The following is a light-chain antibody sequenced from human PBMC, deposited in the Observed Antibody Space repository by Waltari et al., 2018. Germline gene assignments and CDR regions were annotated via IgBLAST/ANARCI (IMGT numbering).Light chain of an antibody. CDR3: QHYVRLPVT. CDR2: GAS. CDR1: QSVGRS. V-gene: IGKV3-20*01. Sequence: EIVLTQSPGTLSLSPGARATLSCWASQSVGRSLAWYQHKRGQPPRLLIYGASTRATGVPDRFSGSGSGTDFSLTISRLEPEDFAVYYCQHYVRLPVTFGQGTKVEI. J-gene: IGKJ1*01.